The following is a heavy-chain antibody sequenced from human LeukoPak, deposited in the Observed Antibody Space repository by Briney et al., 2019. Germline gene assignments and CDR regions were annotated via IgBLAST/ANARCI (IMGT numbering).Heavy chain of an antibody. D-gene: IGHD3/OR15-3a*01. J-gene: IGHJ4*02. CDR3: ARVSISLFGLVTAHFDS. Sequence: PSETLSLTCGVSGGSFSGSYWGWIRQPPGKGLEWIGEINLSVGTNYNSSLTSRVTISLDTSKNQFSLNLRSVTPADTAVYYCARVSISLFGLVTAHFDSWGQGTLVAVSS. V-gene: IGHV4-34*01. CDR1: GGSFSGSY. CDR2: INLSVGT.